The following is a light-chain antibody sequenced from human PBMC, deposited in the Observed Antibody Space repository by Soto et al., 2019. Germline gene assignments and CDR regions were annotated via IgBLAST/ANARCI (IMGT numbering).Light chain of an antibody. V-gene: IGKV3-15*01. CDR1: QSVSIK. CDR2: DTS. Sequence: EVVLTQSPSTLSVSPGERSTLSCISSQSVSIKLAWYQQKPGQAPRLLIYDTSTRATGIPARFSGSGSGTEFTLTISSLQSEDFAVYYCQQYNKWPPITFGQGTRLEIK. CDR3: QQYNKWPPIT. J-gene: IGKJ5*01.